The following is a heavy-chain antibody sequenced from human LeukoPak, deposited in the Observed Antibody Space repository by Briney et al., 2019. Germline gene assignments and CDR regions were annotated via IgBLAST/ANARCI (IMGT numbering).Heavy chain of an antibody. J-gene: IGHJ6*03. V-gene: IGHV1-2*02. D-gene: IGHD1-14*01. CDR2: INPKNGGS. Sequence: ASVKVSCKASGYTFTGYYMHWVRQAPGQGLEWVGWINPKNGGSNYAQKFQGRVTMTRDKSISTAYLQWSSLKASDTAMYYCARHIITDYYYYYMDVWGKGTTVTVSS. CDR3: ARHIITDYYYYYMDV. CDR1: GYTFTGYY.